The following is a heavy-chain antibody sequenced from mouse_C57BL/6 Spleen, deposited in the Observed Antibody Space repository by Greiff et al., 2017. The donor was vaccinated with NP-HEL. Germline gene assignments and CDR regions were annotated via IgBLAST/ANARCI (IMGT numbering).Heavy chain of an antibody. Sequence: QVHVKQSGAELVRPGTSVKVSCKASGYAFTNYLIEWVKQRPGQGFEWIGVINPGSGGTNYNEKFKGKATLTADKSSSTAYMQLSSLTSEDTAVYLCARRDYGSRFAYWGPGTLVTVSA. CDR3: ARRDYGSRFAY. D-gene: IGHD1-1*01. V-gene: IGHV1-54*01. CDR2: INPGSGGT. CDR1: GYAFTNYL. J-gene: IGHJ3*01.